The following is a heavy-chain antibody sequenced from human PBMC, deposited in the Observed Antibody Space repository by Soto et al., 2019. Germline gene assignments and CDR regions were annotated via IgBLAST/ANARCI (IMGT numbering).Heavy chain of an antibody. Sequence: SETLSLTCTVSCGSISSYYWSWIRQPAGKGLEWIGRIYTSGSTNYNPSLKSRVTMSVDTSKNQFSLKLSSVTAADTAVYYCARGGGYSYGLYYYYGMDVWGQGTTVTVSS. CDR2: IYTSGST. V-gene: IGHV4-4*07. CDR3: ARGGGYSYGLYYYYGMDV. CDR1: CGSISSYY. D-gene: IGHD5-18*01. J-gene: IGHJ6*02.